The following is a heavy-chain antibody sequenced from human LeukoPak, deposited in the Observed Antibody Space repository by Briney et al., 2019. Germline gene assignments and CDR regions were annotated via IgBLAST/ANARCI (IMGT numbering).Heavy chain of an antibody. J-gene: IGHJ4*02. Sequence: PSETLSLTCAVSGCSISSGGYSWSWIRQPPGKGLEWIVYIYHSGSTYYNPSLKSRVTISVDRPKKQFSLMLSSVTAADTAVYYCASKWLPTAHFDYWGQGTLVTVSS. D-gene: IGHD5-12*01. CDR2: IYHSGST. V-gene: IGHV4-30-2*01. CDR1: GCSISSGGYS. CDR3: ASKWLPTAHFDY.